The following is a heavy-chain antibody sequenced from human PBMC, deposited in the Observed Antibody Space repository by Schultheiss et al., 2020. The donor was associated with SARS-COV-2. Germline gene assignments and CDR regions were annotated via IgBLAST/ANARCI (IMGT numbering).Heavy chain of an antibody. J-gene: IGHJ4*02. D-gene: IGHD6-19*01. Sequence: GSLSLTCAVYGGSFSGYYWSWIRQPPGKGLEWIGEINHSGSTNYNPSLKSRVTISVDTSKNQFSLKLSSVTAADTAVYYCARIQWLGYPPFDYWGQGTLVTVSS. CDR2: INHSGST. CDR3: ARIQWLGYPPFDY. CDR1: GGSFSGYY. V-gene: IGHV4-34*01.